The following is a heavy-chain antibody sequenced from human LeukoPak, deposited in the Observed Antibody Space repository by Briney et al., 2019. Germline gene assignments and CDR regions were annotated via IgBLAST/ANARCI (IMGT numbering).Heavy chain of an antibody. Sequence: GESLRISCKGSGYSFTSYWISWVRQMPGKGLEWMGRIDPSDSYTNYSPSFQGHVTTSADKSISTAYLQWSSLKASDTAMYYCARQGYCSSTSCYRRWWFDPWGQGTLVTVSS. D-gene: IGHD2-2*02. CDR3: ARQGYCSSTSCYRRWWFDP. J-gene: IGHJ5*02. CDR2: IDPSDSYT. V-gene: IGHV5-10-1*01. CDR1: GYSFTSYW.